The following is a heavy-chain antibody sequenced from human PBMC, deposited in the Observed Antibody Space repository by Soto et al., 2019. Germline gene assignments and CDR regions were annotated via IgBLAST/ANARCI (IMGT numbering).Heavy chain of an antibody. J-gene: IGHJ6*02. CDR2: FSGSGGST. V-gene: IGHV3-23*01. Sequence: GGSLRLSCAASGFTFSSYAMSWVRQAPGKGLEWVSAFSGSGGSTYYADSVKGRFTISRDNSKNTLYLQMNSLRAEDTAVYYCEKSPTHDTDFYYYFYDMDVWGQGATVTVSS. D-gene: IGHD1-1*01. CDR1: GFTFSSYA. CDR3: EKSPTHDTDFYYYFYDMDV.